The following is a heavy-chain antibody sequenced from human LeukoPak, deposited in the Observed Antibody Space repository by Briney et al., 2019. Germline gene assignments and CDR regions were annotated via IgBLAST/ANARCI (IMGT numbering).Heavy chain of an antibody. CDR2: ICPDGTVT. CDR1: GFTFSTYC. CDR3: VRDFRSADY. Sequence: GGSLRLSCAASGFTFSTYCMHWVRQAPGKGPMWVSRICPDGTVTNYAGSVKARFIISRDNARNTVYLQMNSLRVEDTAVYYCVRDFRSADYWGQGTLVTVSS. V-gene: IGHV3-74*01. J-gene: IGHJ4*02.